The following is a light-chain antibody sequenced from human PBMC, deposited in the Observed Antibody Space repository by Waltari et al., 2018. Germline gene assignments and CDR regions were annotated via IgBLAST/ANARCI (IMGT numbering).Light chain of an antibody. V-gene: IGLV1-40*01. Sequence: QSVLTQPPSVSGAPGQRVTIPCTGSGSTIGAGYDVPWYQQLPRAAPKLLIYGRTSRALGVPARFFGSTSGTSASLAITGLQAEDEADYYCQSYDTSLSVVFGGGTKLTVL. CDR2: GRT. CDR3: QSYDTSLSVV. CDR1: GSTIGAGYD. J-gene: IGLJ3*02.